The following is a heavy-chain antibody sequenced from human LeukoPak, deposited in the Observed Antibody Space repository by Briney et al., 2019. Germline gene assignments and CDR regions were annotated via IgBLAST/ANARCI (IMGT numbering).Heavy chain of an antibody. CDR1: GYTFTSYG. D-gene: IGHD2-2*02. CDR3: ARYILGYCSSTSCYNNDAFDI. V-gene: IGHV1-18*01. Sequence: GASVKVSCKASGYTFTSYGISWVRQAPGQGLEWMGWISAYNGNTNYAQKLQGRVTMTTDTSTSTAYMELRSLGSDDTAVYYCARYILGYCSSTSCYNNDAFDIWGQGTMVTVSS. J-gene: IGHJ3*02. CDR2: ISAYNGNT.